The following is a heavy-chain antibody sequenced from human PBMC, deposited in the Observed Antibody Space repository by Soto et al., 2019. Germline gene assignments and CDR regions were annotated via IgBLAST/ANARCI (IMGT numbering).Heavy chain of an antibody. CDR3: TKDAADCGGGCFSGFDS. Sequence: GGSLRLSCAASGFTFTNSAMNWVRQAPGKGLEWVSTMTGSGGSTYYADSVKGRFTISRDTSKNTVYLHMNSLRAEDTAVYYCTKDAADCGGGCFSGFDSWGQGTLVTVSS. V-gene: IGHV3-23*01. J-gene: IGHJ4*02. CDR2: MTGSGGST. CDR1: GFTFTNSA. D-gene: IGHD2-21*02.